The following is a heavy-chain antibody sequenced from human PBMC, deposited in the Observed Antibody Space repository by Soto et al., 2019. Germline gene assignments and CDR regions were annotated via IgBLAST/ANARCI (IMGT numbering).Heavy chain of an antibody. D-gene: IGHD6-13*01. V-gene: IGHV1-69*12. Sequence: QVQLVQSGAEVKKPGSSVKVSCKASGGTFSSYAISWVRQAPGQGLEWMGGIIPIFGTANYAQKFQGRVTITADESTSTAYMELSSLRSVDTAVYYCARDSSWYSLLRVDWYFDLWGRGTLVTVSS. J-gene: IGHJ2*01. CDR3: ARDSSWYSLLRVDWYFDL. CDR2: IIPIFGTA. CDR1: GGTFSSYA.